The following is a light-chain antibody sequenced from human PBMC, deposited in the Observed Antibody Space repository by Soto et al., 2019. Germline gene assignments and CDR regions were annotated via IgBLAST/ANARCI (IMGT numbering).Light chain of an antibody. Sequence: DIQMTQSPSSLSASVGDRVTNTCRASQSISQYLAWYQQKPGKAPNLLIYDASTLQGGIPSRFSGSGSGTKFTLTISSLQPDDFATYYCQQYNSDSTFGQGTKLGIK. CDR2: DAS. CDR3: QQYNSDST. J-gene: IGKJ2*01. CDR1: QSISQY. V-gene: IGKV1-5*01.